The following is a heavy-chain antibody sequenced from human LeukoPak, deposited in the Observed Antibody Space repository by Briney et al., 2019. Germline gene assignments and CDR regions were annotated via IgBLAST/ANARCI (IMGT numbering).Heavy chain of an antibody. CDR3: ARNYGSGSYGY. CDR2: ISSSSSTI. D-gene: IGHD3-10*01. CDR1: GFTFSSYG. J-gene: IGHJ4*02. Sequence: GGSLRLSCAASGFTFSSYGMHWVRQAPGKGLEWVSYISSSSSTIYYADSVKDRFIISRDNAKNSLYLQMNSLRADDTAVYYCARNYGSGSYGYWGRGTLVTVSS. V-gene: IGHV3-48*04.